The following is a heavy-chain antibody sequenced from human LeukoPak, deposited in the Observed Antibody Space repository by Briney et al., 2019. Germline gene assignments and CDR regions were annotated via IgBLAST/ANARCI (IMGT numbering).Heavy chain of an antibody. CDR2: ISSFSSSI. CDR1: GFTFSSYS. CDR3: ARADGMDV. J-gene: IGHJ6*02. Sequence: GSLRLSCAVSGFTFSSYSMNWVRQAPGKGLEWVSYISSFSSSIYYADSVKGRFTISRDNAKNSLYLQMNSLRDDDTAVYYCARADGMDVWGQGTTVTVSS. V-gene: IGHV3-48*02.